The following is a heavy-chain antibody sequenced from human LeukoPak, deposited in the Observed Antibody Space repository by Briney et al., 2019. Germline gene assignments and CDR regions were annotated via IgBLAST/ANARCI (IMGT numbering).Heavy chain of an antibody. D-gene: IGHD2-21*01. CDR1: GFTFSGCY. Sequence: GGSLRLSCAASGFTFSGCYMDWVRQAPGKGLEWVAYICCSGSTKYYADSVKGRFTISRDNSKNSLYLQMNSLRAEDTAVYYCESGHTGPFDFWGQGTLVSVSS. CDR2: ICCSGSTK. CDR3: ESGHTGPFDF. V-gene: IGHV3-11*04. J-gene: IGHJ4*02.